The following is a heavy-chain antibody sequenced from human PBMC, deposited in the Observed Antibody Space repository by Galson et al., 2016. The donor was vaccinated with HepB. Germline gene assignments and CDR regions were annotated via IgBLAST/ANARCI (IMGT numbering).Heavy chain of an antibody. CDR1: EYAFSAYW. D-gene: IGHD1-26*01. J-gene: IGHJ3*01. Sequence: SLRLSCAVSEYAFSAYWMHWVRQAPGKGLEWLSRISGDGTFTTYADSVRGRFTISRDNAKNLLYLQMNRLRAGDTAMYYCASRWDSFDVRGQGTMVTVSS. V-gene: IGHV3-74*03. CDR2: ISGDGTFT. CDR3: ASRWDSFDV.